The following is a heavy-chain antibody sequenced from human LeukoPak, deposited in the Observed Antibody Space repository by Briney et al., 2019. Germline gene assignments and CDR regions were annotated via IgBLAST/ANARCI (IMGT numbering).Heavy chain of an antibody. CDR2: IYHSGST. J-gene: IGHJ3*02. D-gene: IGHD6-19*01. V-gene: IGHV4-30-2*01. CDR3: ARDQWLDRRGAFDI. CDR1: GGSISSGGYS. Sequence: SETLSLTCAVSGGSISSGGYSWSWIRQPPGKGLEWIGYIYHSGSTYYNPSLKSRVTISVDRSKNQFSLKLSSVTAADTAVYYCARDQWLDRRGAFDIWGQGTMVTVSS.